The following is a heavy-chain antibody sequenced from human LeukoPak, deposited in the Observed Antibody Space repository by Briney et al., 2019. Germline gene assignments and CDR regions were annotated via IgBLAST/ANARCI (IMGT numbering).Heavy chain of an antibody. Sequence: GGSLRLSCAASGFTLSCCGMHWVRQAPGKGLEWVAFIRYDGGNVYYADSVKGRFTISRDNSKNTLYLQMNSLRAEDTAVYYCAKGFVVVVSATRSSWFDPWGQGTLVTVSS. V-gene: IGHV3-30*02. CDR1: GFTLSCCG. D-gene: IGHD2-15*01. CDR3: AKGFVVVVSATRSSWFDP. CDR2: IRYDGGNV. J-gene: IGHJ5*02.